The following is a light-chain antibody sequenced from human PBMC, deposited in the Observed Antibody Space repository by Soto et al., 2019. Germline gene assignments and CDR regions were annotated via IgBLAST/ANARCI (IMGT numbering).Light chain of an antibody. CDR2: GNS. J-gene: IGLJ2*01. CDR3: QSYDSSLSGSV. CDR1: SSNIGAGYD. Sequence: QSVLTQPPSVSGAPGQRVTISCTGSSSNIGAGYDVHWYQQLPGRAPKLLIHGNSNRPSGVPDRFSGSKSGTSASLAITGLQAEDEADYYGQSYDSSLSGSVFGGGTKLTVL. V-gene: IGLV1-40*01.